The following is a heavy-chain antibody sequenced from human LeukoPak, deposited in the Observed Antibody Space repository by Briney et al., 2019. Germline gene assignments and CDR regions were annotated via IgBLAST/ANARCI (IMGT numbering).Heavy chain of an antibody. CDR2: INSDGSST. J-gene: IGHJ6*02. CDR3: AKERASSSWKGMDV. CDR1: GFTFSSYW. V-gene: IGHV3-74*01. D-gene: IGHD6-13*01. Sequence: GGSLRLSCAASGFTFSSYWMHWVRQAPGKGLVWVSRINSDGSSTSYADSVKGRFTISRDNSKNTLYLQMNSLRGEDTAVYYCAKERASSSWKGMDVWGQGTTVTVSS.